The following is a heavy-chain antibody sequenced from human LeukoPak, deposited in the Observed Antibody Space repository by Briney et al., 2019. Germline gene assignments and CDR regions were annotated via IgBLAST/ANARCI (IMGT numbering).Heavy chain of an antibody. D-gene: IGHD3-22*01. J-gene: IGHJ4*02. CDR3: AKDLPPVITSPGFDY. V-gene: IGHV3-23*01. CDR2: ISGSGGST. Sequence: PGGSLRLSCAASGFTFSSYAMSWVRQAPGKGLEWVSTISGSGGSTYYADSVKGRFTISRDNSKNTLYLQMNSLRAEDTAVYYCAKDLPPVITSPGFDYWGQGTLVTVSS. CDR1: GFTFSSYA.